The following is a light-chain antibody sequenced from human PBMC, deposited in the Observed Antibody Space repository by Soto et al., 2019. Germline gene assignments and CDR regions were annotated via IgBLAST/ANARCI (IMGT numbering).Light chain of an antibody. Sequence: EIVLTQSPGTLSLSPGEGATLSCRASQSVRSNYLAWYQQKPGQAPRLLIYGASSRATGIPDRFSGSGSGTDFTLTISRMEHADFAVYYCQHYGGSPLYTFGQGTKLEIK. V-gene: IGKV3-20*01. J-gene: IGKJ2*01. CDR2: GAS. CDR1: QSVRSNY. CDR3: QHYGGSPLYT.